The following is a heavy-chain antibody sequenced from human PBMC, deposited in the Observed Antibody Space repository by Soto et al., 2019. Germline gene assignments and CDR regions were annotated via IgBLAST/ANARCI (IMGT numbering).Heavy chain of an antibody. CDR1: GFTFSSYG. CDR3: AKDRKPYILTGYPDY. CDR2: ISYDGSNK. D-gene: IGHD3-9*01. V-gene: IGHV3-30*18. J-gene: IGHJ4*02. Sequence: PGGSLRLSCAASGFTFSSYGMHWVRQAPGKGLEWVAVISYDGSNKYYADSVKGRFTISRDNSKNTLYLQMNSLRAEDTAVYYCAKDRKPYILTGYPDYWGPGTLVTVSS.